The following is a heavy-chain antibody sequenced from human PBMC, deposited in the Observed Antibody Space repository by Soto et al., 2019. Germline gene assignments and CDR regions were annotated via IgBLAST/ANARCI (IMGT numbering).Heavy chain of an antibody. J-gene: IGHJ6*02. CDR2: INPNSGDT. CDR3: ARDARGTRGFDEMDI. D-gene: IGHD3-9*01. Sequence: ASVKVSCKASGYIFTGYDIHWVRQAPGRGLEWMGWINPNSGDTEYAQNFQGRVTMTRDTSLNLVYMEMSGLMSDDTAVYYCARDARGTRGFDEMDIWGQGTTVTVSS. V-gene: IGHV1-2*02. CDR1: GYIFTGYD.